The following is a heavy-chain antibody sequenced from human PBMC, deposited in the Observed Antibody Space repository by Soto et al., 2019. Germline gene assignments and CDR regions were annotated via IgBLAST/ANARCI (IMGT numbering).Heavy chain of an antibody. CDR2: ISGSGDST. V-gene: IGHV3-23*01. CDR3: AKGPNSYYYYYMDV. J-gene: IGHJ6*03. Sequence: GGSLRLSCAASGFTFSSYAMSWVRQAPGKGLEWVSAISGSGDSTYYADSVRGRFTISRDNSKNTLFLQMNSLRAEDTAVYYCAKGPNSYYYYYMDVWGKGTTVTVSS. CDR1: GFTFSSYA.